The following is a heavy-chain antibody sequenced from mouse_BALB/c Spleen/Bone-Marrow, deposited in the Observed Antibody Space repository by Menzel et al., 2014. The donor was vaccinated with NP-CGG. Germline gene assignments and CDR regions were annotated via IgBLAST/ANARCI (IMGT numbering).Heavy chain of an antibody. J-gene: IGHJ3*01. CDR2: INPDSSTI. CDR1: GFDFSGFW. V-gene: IGHV4-1*02. CDR3: ARLGYYGGFAY. Sequence: VQLQQSGGGLVQPGRSLKLSCAASGFDFSGFWMGRVRQAPGKGLEWIGEINPDSSTINYTPSLKDRFIISRDNAKNTLYLQMSKVRSEDTALNYCARLGYYGGFAYWGQGTLVTVSA. D-gene: IGHD2-3*01.